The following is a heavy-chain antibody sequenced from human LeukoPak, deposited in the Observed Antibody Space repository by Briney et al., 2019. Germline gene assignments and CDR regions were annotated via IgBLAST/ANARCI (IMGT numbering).Heavy chain of an antibody. J-gene: IGHJ3*02. CDR2: IRYDGSNK. CDR1: GFTFNSYG. CDR3: ARGPDAYYYDSSGEGAFDI. V-gene: IGHV3-30*02. D-gene: IGHD3-22*01. Sequence: GGSLRLSCAASGFTFNSYGLHWVRQAPGKGLEWVAFIRYDGSNKYYADSVKGRFTISRDNAKNTLYLQMNSLRAEDTAVYYCARGPDAYYYDSSGEGAFDIWGQGTVVTVSS.